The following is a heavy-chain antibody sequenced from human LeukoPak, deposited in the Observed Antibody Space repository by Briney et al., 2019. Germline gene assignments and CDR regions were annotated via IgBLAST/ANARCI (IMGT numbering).Heavy chain of an antibody. J-gene: IGHJ6*02. D-gene: IGHD1-7*01. CDR2: IKQDGSEK. CDR1: GFTFSSYW. Sequence: PGGSLRLSCAASGFTFSSYWMSWVRQAPGKGLEWVANIKQDGSEKYYVDSVKGRFTISRDNAKNPLYLQMNSLRAEDTAVYYCARENWNYGYYYYGMDVWGQGTTVTVSS. V-gene: IGHV3-7*04. CDR3: ARENWNYGYYYYGMDV.